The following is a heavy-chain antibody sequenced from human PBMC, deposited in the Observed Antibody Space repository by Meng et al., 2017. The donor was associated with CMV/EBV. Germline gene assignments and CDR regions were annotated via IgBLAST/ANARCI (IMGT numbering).Heavy chain of an antibody. J-gene: IGHJ4*02. CDR2: IYPGDSDT. Sequence: GGSLRLSCKGSGYSFTSYWIGWVRQMPGKGLEWMGIIYPGDSDTRYSPSFQGQVTISADKPISTAYLQWSSLKASDTAMYYCARGLIAARRGLFDYWGQGTLVTVSS. CDR3: ARGLIAARRGLFDY. CDR1: GYSFTSYW. D-gene: IGHD6-6*01. V-gene: IGHV5-51*04.